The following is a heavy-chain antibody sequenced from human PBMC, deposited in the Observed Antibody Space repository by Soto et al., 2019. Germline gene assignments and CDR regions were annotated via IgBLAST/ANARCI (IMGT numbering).Heavy chain of an antibody. D-gene: IGHD1-1*01. CDR3: ARSLSWKFDL. CDR2: IHSSGIT. V-gene: IGHV4-31*03. CDR1: GDSIISGGYY. J-gene: IGHJ2*01. Sequence: QVQLQESGPGLVKPSQTLSLTCTVSGDSIISGGYYWSWIRQHPGKGLEWIGYIHSSGITYYNPSLMSRLTLSVDTSKSQFSLNLSSMNAADAAVYYCARSLSWKFDLWGRGTLVTVPS.